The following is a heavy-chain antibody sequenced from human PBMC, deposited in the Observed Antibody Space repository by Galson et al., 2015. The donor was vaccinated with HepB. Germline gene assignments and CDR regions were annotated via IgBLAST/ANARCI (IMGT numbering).Heavy chain of an antibody. D-gene: IGHD3-3*01. CDR2: INPHSGDT. J-gene: IGHJ6*02. Sequence: SVKVSCKASGYTFTDYYIYWVRQAPGQGLEWMGWINPHSGDTNYGQDLQGRVSMTRDTSMSTAYMEVRDLRSDDTAVYYCAREQLRFLEWLPGYGMNIWGQGATVIASS. V-gene: IGHV1-2*02. CDR1: GYTFTDYY. CDR3: AREQLRFLEWLPGYGMNI.